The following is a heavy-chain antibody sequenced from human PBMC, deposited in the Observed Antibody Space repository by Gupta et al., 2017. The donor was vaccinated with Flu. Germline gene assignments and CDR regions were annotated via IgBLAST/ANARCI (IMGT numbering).Heavy chain of an antibody. CDR1: GFTFSSYW. J-gene: IGHJ2*01. CDR2: IKQDGSEK. V-gene: IGHV3-7*01. D-gene: IGHD6-13*01. CDR3: ATNTAYSSSWYVVRTNYWYFDL. Sequence: VQLVESGGGLVQPGGSLRLSCAASGFTFSSYWMSWVRQAPGKGLEWVANIKQDGSEKYYVDSVKGRFTISRDNAKNSLYLQMNSLRAEDTAVYYCATNTAYSSSWYVVRTNYWYFDLWGRGTLVTVSS.